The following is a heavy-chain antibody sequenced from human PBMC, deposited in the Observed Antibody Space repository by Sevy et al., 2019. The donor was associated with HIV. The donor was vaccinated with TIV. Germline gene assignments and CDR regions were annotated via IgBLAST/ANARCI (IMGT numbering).Heavy chain of an antibody. V-gene: IGHV3-23*01. CDR3: AKEELSGFY. CDR1: GFTFSTYA. Sequence: GGSLRLSCAASGFTFSTYAMSWVRQAPGKGLEWVSSISGSGGSTYYADSVKGRFTVSRDNSKNMLYLQMNSLRAEDTAVYYCAKEELSGFYWGQGTLVTVSS. CDR2: ISGSGGST. J-gene: IGHJ4*02. D-gene: IGHD6-19*01.